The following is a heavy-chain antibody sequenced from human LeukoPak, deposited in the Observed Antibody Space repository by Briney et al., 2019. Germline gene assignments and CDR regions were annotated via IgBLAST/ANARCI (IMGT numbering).Heavy chain of an antibody. V-gene: IGHV1-69*13. J-gene: IGHJ5*02. CDR3: ARTYSGSYRAIWFDP. CDR1: RGTFSSYA. Sequence: ASVKVSCKASRGTFSSYAISWVRQAPGQGLEWMGGIIPIFGTANYAQKFQGRVTITADESTSTAYMELSSLRSEDTAVYYCARTYSGSYRAIWFDPWGQGTLVTVSS. D-gene: IGHD1-26*01. CDR2: IIPIFGTA.